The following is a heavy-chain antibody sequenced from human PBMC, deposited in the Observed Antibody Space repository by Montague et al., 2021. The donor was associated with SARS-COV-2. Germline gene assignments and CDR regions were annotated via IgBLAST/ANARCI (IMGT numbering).Heavy chain of an antibody. CDR1: GGSISSYY. J-gene: IGHJ4*02. Sequence: SETLSLTCTVSGGSISSYYWSWIRQPPGKGLEWLGYIYYSGSTNSNPSLKSRVTILVDMSKNQFSLKLSSVTAADTAVYYCARGMGGNYLYYFDYWGQGTLVTVSS. CDR3: ARGMGGNYLYYFDY. V-gene: IGHV4-59*13. D-gene: IGHD1-26*01. CDR2: IYYSGST.